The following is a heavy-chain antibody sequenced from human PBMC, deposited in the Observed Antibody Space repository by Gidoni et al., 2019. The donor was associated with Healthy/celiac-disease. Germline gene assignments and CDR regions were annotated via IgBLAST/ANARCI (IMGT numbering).Heavy chain of an antibody. Sequence: EVQLVESGGGLVQPGGSLRLSCAASGFTFSSYEMNWVRQAPGKGLEWVSYISSSGSTIYYADSVKGRFTISRDNAKNSLYLQMNSLRAEDTAVYYCARSHSSGWYGDVYWGQGTLVTVSS. V-gene: IGHV3-48*03. CDR3: ARSHSSGWYGDVY. D-gene: IGHD6-19*01. CDR1: GFTFSSYE. CDR2: ISSSGSTI. J-gene: IGHJ4*02.